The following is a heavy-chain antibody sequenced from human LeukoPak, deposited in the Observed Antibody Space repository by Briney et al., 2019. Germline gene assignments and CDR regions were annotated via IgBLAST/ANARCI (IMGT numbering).Heavy chain of an antibody. CDR3: ARGKGTMIGDY. J-gene: IGHJ4*02. CDR2: IYYSGST. V-gene: IGHV4-59*01. D-gene: IGHD3-22*01. Sequence: PSETLSLTCTVSGGSISSYYWSWIRQPPGKGLEWIGYIYYSGSTNYNPSLKSRVTISVDTSKNQFSLKLSSVTAADTAVYYCARGKGTMIGDYWGQGTLVTVSS. CDR1: GGSISSYY.